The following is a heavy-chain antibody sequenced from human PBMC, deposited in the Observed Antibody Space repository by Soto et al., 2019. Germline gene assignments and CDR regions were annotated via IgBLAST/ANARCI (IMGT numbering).Heavy chain of an antibody. D-gene: IGHD3-3*01. CDR3: ARGTNYDFWSGDYYYYGMAV. CDR2: INHSGST. V-gene: IGHV4-34*01. J-gene: IGHJ6*02. CDR1: GGSFSGYY. Sequence: PSETLSLTSAVYGGSFSGYYWSWIRQPPEKGLEWIGEINHSGSTNYNPSLKSRVTMTRDTSTSTVYMELSSLRSEDTAVYYCARGTNYDFWSGDYYYYGMAVWGQGTTVTVSS.